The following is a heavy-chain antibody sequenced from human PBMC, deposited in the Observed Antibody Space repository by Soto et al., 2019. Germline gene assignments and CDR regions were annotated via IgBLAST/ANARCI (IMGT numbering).Heavy chain of an antibody. D-gene: IGHD5-18*01. CDR2: ISYDGSNK. CDR3: ARDFRGYSYGVNFDY. CDR1: GFTFSSYA. J-gene: IGHJ4*02. V-gene: IGHV3-30-3*01. Sequence: VGSLRLSCAASGFTFSSYAMHWVRQAPGKGLEWVAVISYDGSNKYYADSVKGRFTISRDNSKNTLYLQMNSLRAEDTAVYYCARDFRGYSYGVNFDYWGQGTLVTVSS.